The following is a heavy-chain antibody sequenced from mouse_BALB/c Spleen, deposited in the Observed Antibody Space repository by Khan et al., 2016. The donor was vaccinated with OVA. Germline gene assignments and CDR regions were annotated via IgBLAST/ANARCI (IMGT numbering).Heavy chain of an antibody. Sequence: VELVESGGDLVKPGGSLNLSCEASGFTFSSYGMSWLRQTPDKRLEWVATISNGGSYTYFPASVKGRLTITRDNATNTLYLQMSSLKSEDTAMYYCARHRFTTPSAWFAYWGQGTLVTVFA. CDR2: ISNGGSYT. J-gene: IGHJ3*01. V-gene: IGHV5-6*01. D-gene: IGHD1-1*01. CDR3: ARHRFTTPSAWFAY. CDR1: GFTFSSYG.